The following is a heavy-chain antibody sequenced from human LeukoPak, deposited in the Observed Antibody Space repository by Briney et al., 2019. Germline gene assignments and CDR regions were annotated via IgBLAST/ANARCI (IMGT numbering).Heavy chain of an antibody. Sequence: SGGSLRLSCAASGFTFSSYDMHWVRQATGKGLEWVSAIGTAGDTYYPGSVKGRFTISRENAKNSLYLQMNSLRAGDTAAYYCARGGFGYYYDSSGYPSFDYWGQGTLVTVSS. CDR2: IGTAGDT. V-gene: IGHV3-13*01. D-gene: IGHD3-22*01. J-gene: IGHJ4*02. CDR1: GFTFSSYD. CDR3: ARGGFGYYYDSSGYPSFDY.